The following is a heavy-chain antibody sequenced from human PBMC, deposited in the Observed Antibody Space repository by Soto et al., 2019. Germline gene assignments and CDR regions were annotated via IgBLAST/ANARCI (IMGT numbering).Heavy chain of an antibody. CDR1: GGSISSYY. D-gene: IGHD3-22*01. CDR3: ARGLPIITMIVVVHDAFDI. V-gene: IGHV4-59*01. J-gene: IGHJ3*02. Sequence: SETLSLTCTVSGGSISSYYWSWIRQPPGKGLEWIGYIYYSGSSNYNPSLKSRVTISVDTSKNQFSLKLSSVTAADTAVYYCARGLPIITMIVVVHDAFDIWGQGTMVTVSS. CDR2: IYYSGSS.